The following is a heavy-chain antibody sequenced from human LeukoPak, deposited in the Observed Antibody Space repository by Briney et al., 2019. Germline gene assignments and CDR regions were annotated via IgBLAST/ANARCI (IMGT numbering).Heavy chain of an antibody. CDR2: MYPNSGNT. CDR1: GYTFTSYD. V-gene: IGHV1-8*01. J-gene: IGHJ6*02. Sequence: ASVKVSCKASGYTFTSYDINWVRQATGQGLEWMGWMYPNSGNTGYAQKFQGRVTMTRNTSISTAYMELSSLRSEDTAVYYCARAYYDILTGNYYYYGMDVWGQGTTVTVSS. CDR3: ARAYYDILTGNYYYYGMDV. D-gene: IGHD3-9*01.